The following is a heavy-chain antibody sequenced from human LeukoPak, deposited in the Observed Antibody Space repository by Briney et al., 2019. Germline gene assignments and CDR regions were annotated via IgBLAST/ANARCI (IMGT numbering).Heavy chain of an antibody. J-gene: IGHJ4*02. Sequence: GGSLRLSCVASGFTFSSYWMSWVRQAPGKGLEWVDNIKQDGSEKYYVDSVKGRFTISRDNAKNSLYLHMNSLRAEDTAVYYCARDYPPPPVAGPYYFDYWGQGTLLTVSS. CDR3: ARDYPPPPVAGPYYFDY. CDR1: GFTFSSYW. D-gene: IGHD6-19*01. V-gene: IGHV3-7*05. CDR2: IKQDGSEK.